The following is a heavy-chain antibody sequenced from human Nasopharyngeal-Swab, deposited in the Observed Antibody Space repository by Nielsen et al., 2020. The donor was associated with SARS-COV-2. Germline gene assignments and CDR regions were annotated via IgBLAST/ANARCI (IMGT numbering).Heavy chain of an antibody. V-gene: IGHV4-59*01. J-gene: IGHJ3*02. CDR2: IYYSGST. Sequence: SETLSLTCTVSGGSISSYYWSWIRQPPGKGLEWIGYIYYSGSTNYNPSLKSRVTISVDTSKNQFSLKLSSVTAADTAVYYCARDSIVTAMAFDIWGQGTMVTASS. CDR1: GGSISSYY. CDR3: ARDSIVTAMAFDI. D-gene: IGHD6-25*01.